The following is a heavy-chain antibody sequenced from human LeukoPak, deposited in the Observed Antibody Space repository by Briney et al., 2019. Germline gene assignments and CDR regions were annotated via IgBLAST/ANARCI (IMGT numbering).Heavy chain of an antibody. Sequence: PGGSLRLSCAASGFTFSDYYMSWLRQAPGKGLEWVSYISSSSTTIYYADSVKGRFTMSRDNAKNSLYLQMNSLRAEDTAVYYCVRDEPISMIRGVIDYWGQGTLVTVSS. V-gene: IGHV3-11*01. D-gene: IGHD3-10*01. J-gene: IGHJ4*02. CDR1: GFTFSDYY. CDR3: VRDEPISMIRGVIDY. CDR2: ISSSSTTI.